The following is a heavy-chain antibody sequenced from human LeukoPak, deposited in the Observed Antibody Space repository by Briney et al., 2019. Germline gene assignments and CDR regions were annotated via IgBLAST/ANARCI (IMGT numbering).Heavy chain of an antibody. CDR3: ARDRTFYGDYDDY. J-gene: IGHJ4*02. Sequence: GGSLRLSCAASGFTFSSYSMNWVRQAPGKGLEWVSSISSSSSYIYYADSVKGRFTISRDNAKNSLYLQMNSLRAEDTAVYYCARDRTFYGDYDDYWGQGTLVTVSS. D-gene: IGHD4-17*01. CDR1: GFTFSSYS. V-gene: IGHV3-21*01. CDR2: ISSSSSYI.